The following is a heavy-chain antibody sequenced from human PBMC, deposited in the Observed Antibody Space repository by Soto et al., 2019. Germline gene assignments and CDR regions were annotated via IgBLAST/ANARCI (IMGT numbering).Heavy chain of an antibody. V-gene: IGHV4-4*02. Sequence: PSETLSLTCAVSGGSISISNWWSWFRQPPGKGLEWIGEIYHSGSTNYNPSLKSRVTISVDKSKNQFSLKLSSVTAADTAVYYCARVSGSYYYGMDVWGQGTTVTVSS. CDR3: ARVSGSYYYGMDV. CDR1: GGSISISNW. CDR2: IYHSGST. J-gene: IGHJ6*02. D-gene: IGHD1-26*01.